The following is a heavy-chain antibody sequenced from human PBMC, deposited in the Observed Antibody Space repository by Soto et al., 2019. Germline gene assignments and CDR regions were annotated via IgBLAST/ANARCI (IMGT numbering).Heavy chain of an antibody. D-gene: IGHD4-4*01. CDR1: GGTFSSYA. CDR3: ARVTTTSIPSPRSWYFDL. J-gene: IGHJ2*01. CDR2: IIPIFGTA. V-gene: IGHV1-69*12. Sequence: QVQLVQSGAEVKKPGSSVKVSCKASGGTFSSYAISWVRQAPGQGLEWMGGIIPIFGTANYAQKFQGRVTLTADESTITAYMELSSLRYEDPAVYYCARVTTTSIPSPRSWYFDLWGRGTLVTVSS.